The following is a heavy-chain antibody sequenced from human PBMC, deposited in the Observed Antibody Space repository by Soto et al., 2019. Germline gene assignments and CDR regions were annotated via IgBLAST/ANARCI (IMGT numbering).Heavy chain of an antibody. CDR3: ARGRYLNGMDV. Sequence: ASVKVSCKASGYTFTGYYMHWVRQAPGQGLEWMGWINPNSGNTGYAQKFQGRVTMTRNTSISTAYMELSSLRSEDTAVYYCARGRYLNGMDVWGQGTTVTVSS. CDR1: GYTFTGYY. J-gene: IGHJ6*02. CDR2: INPNSGNT. V-gene: IGHV1-8*02. D-gene: IGHD2-2*02.